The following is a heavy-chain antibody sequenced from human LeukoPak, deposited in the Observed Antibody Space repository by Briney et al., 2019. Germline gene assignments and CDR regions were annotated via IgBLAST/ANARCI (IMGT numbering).Heavy chain of an antibody. CDR3: ARGLEPLAANTVSY. CDR1: GFTLITND. Sequence: GGSLRLSCAASGFTLITNDMTWVRQAPGKGLEWVSVIYSDGNTKYADSVQGRFTISRDNSKNTLYLEMNSLSPDDTAVYYCARGLEPLAANTVSYWGQGTLVTVSS. V-gene: IGHV3-53*01. D-gene: IGHD1-14*01. CDR2: IYSDGNT. J-gene: IGHJ4*02.